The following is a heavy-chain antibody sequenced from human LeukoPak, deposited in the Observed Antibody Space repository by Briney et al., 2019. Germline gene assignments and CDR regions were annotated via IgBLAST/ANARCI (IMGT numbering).Heavy chain of an antibody. D-gene: IGHD3-3*01. J-gene: IGHJ3*02. CDR2: IYTSGST. CDR3: ARHPDPSGYDFWSGYAFDI. CDR1: GGSISSYY. V-gene: IGHV4-4*09. Sequence: SETLSLTCTVSGGSISSYYWSWIRQPPRKGLEWIGYIYTSGSTNYNPSLKSRVTISVDTSKNQFSLKLSSVSAADTAVYYCARHPDPSGYDFWSGYAFDIWGQGTMVTVSS.